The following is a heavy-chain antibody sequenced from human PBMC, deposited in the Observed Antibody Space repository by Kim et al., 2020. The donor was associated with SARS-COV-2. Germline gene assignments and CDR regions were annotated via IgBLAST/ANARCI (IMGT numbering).Heavy chain of an antibody. J-gene: IGHJ3*02. CDR2: IKQDGNQK. Sequence: GGSLRLSCAASGFTFSSYWMTWVRQAPGQGLEWVANIKQDGNQKYYVDSVKGRFTISRDNAKNSLYLQMNSLRAEETAVYYCARDGDLYSSGKDAFDIWGKGTMVTVSS. V-gene: IGHV3-7*01. CDR1: GFTFSSYW. D-gene: IGHD6-19*01. CDR3: ARDGDLYSSGKDAFDI.